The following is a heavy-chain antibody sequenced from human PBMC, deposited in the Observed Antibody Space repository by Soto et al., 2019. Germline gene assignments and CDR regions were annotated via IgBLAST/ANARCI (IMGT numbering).Heavy chain of an antibody. Sequence: SETLSLTCTVSGGSISSSSYYWGWIRQPPGKGLEWIGSIYYSGSTYYNPSLKSRVTISVDTSKNQFSLKLSSVTAADTAVYYCARQGYCSSTSCQDLYYYYYYMAVWGKGPTVT. CDR1: GGSISSSSYY. D-gene: IGHD2-2*01. V-gene: IGHV4-39*01. CDR2: IYYSGST. J-gene: IGHJ6*03. CDR3: ARQGYCSSTSCQDLYYYYYYMAV.